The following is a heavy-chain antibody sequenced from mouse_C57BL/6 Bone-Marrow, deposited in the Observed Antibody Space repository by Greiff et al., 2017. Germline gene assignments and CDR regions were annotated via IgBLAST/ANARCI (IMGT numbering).Heavy chain of an antibody. V-gene: IGHV7-1*01. CDR3: ARDLGRGYFDY. J-gene: IGHJ2*01. CDR1: GFTFSDFY. CDR2: SRNKANDYTT. Sequence: EVKLMESGGGLVQSGRSLRLSCATSGFTFSDFYMEWVRQAPGKGLEWIAASRNKANDYTTEYSASVKGRFIGSRDTSQSILYLQMNALRAEDTAIYDCARDLGRGYFDYWGQGTTLTVSS. D-gene: IGHD4-1*01.